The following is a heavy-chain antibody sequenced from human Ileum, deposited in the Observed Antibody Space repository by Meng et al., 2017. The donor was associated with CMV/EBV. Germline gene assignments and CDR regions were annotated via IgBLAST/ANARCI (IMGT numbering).Heavy chain of an antibody. CDR2: TYYRSKWFN. J-gene: IGHJ4*02. Sequence: GQLQQSRPGRVKTSSAPLLPCATSGDSVSSTTVTWNWIRQSPSRGLEWLGRTYYRSKWFNDYALSVRGRITINPDISKNQLSLQLNSVTPEDTAVYYCVRLTGNSWLDYWGRGTLVTVSS. D-gene: IGHD6-13*01. CDR3: VRLTGNSWLDY. CDR1: GDSVSSTTVT. V-gene: IGHV6-1*01.